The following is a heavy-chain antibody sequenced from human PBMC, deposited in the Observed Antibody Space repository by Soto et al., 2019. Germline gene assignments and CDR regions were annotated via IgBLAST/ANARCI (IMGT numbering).Heavy chain of an antibody. CDR1: GFTLSCHS. V-gene: IGHV3-21*01. D-gene: IGHD1-26*01. J-gene: IGHJ4*02. Sequence: SGFTLSCHSRNGGRQAPGKGLEWVSFISSGSNYMYYADSVKGRFTISRDNAKNSLYLQMNSLRVEDTAVYYCARLGRTWDRPPDYWGQGTLVTVSS. CDR3: ARLGRTWDRPPDY. CDR2: ISSGSNYM.